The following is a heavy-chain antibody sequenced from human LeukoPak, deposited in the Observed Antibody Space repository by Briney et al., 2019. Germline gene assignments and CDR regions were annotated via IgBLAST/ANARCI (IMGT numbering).Heavy chain of an antibody. Sequence: GESLKISCKGSGYRFTSYWIGWVRQMPGKGLEWMGIIYPGDSYTRYSPSFQGQVTISADKSIRNAYLQWSSLKASDTAMYYCARVLSDSSGYYYSGFDYWGQGTLVTVSS. CDR3: ARVLSDSSGYYYSGFDY. CDR1: GYRFTSYW. CDR2: IYPGDSYT. D-gene: IGHD3-22*01. J-gene: IGHJ4*02. V-gene: IGHV5-51*01.